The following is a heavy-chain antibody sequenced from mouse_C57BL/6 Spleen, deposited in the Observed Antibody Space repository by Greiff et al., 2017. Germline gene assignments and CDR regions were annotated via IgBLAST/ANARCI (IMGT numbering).Heavy chain of an antibody. CDR3: TTAYYYGSSPNY. Sequence: EVQRVESGAELVRPGASVKLSCTASGFNIKDDYMHWVKQRPEQGLEWIGWIDPENGDTEYASKFQGKATITADTSSNTAYLQLSSLTSEDTAVYYCTTAYYYGSSPNYWGQGTTLTVSS. CDR1: GFNIKDDY. CDR2: IDPENGDT. V-gene: IGHV14-4*01. D-gene: IGHD1-1*01. J-gene: IGHJ2*01.